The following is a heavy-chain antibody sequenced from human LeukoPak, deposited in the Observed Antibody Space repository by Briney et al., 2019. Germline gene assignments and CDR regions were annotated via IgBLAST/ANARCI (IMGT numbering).Heavy chain of an antibody. CDR2: IIPIFGIA. D-gene: IGHD1-26*01. J-gene: IGHJ4*02. Sequence: SVKVSCKASGGTFSSYAISWVRQAPGQGLEWMGRIIPIFGIANYAQKFQGRVTITADKSTSTAYMELSSLRSEDTAVYYCARVMGVVGATSDYWGQGTLVTVSS. CDR3: ARVMGVVGATSDY. V-gene: IGHV1-69*04. CDR1: GGTFSSYA.